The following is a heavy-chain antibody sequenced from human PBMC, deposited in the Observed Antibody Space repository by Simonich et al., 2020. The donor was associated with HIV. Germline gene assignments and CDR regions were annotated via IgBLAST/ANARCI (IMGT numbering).Heavy chain of an antibody. V-gene: IGHV4-34*01. CDR3: ARLTAGGLGEYFQH. CDR2: INHSGSN. D-gene: IGHD6-13*01. J-gene: IGHJ1*01. CDR1: GGSFSGYY. Sequence: QVQLQQWGAGLLKPSETLSLTCAVYGGSFSGYYWSWIRQPPGKGLEWIGKINHSGSNNYNPSLKSRVTISVDTSKNQFSLKLSSVTAADTAVYYCARLTAGGLGEYFQHWGQGTLVTVSS.